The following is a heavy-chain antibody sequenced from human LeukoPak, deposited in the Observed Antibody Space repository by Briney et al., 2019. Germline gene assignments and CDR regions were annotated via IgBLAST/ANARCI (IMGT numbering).Heavy chain of an antibody. V-gene: IGHV4-31*03. CDR2: IYNSGST. CDR1: DGSITNGGYH. Sequence: PSQTLSLTCTVSDGSITNGGYHWSWIRQHSGEGLEWIGYIYNSGSTYYNPSLKSRVTTSVDTSKNQLSLKLSSVTDADTAVYYCARDSFGSSWYVAFDIWGQGTMVTVSS. CDR3: ARDSFGSSWYVAFDI. D-gene: IGHD6-13*01. J-gene: IGHJ3*02.